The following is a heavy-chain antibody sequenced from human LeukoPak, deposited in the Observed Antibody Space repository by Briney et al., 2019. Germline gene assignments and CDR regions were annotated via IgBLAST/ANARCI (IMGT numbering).Heavy chain of an antibody. D-gene: IGHD2-2*01. Sequence: GRSLRLSCAASGFTFSSYGMHWVRQAPGKGLEWVAVISYDGSNKYYADSVKGRFTISRDNSKNTLYLQMNSLRAEDTAVYYCARDSSDCSSTSCYGNWFDPWGQGTLVTVSS. J-gene: IGHJ5*02. V-gene: IGHV3-30*03. CDR2: ISYDGSNK. CDR3: ARDSSDCSSTSCYGNWFDP. CDR1: GFTFSSYG.